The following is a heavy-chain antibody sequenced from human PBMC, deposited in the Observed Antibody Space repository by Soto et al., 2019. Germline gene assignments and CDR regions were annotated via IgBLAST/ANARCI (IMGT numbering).Heavy chain of an antibody. CDR3: AHGSLYDCWSGYPQGYFDL. V-gene: IGHV2-5*02. CDR2: IYWDDDK. D-gene: IGHD3-3*01. CDR1: GFSLSTSGVG. J-gene: IGHJ2*01. Sequence: QITLKESGPTLVKPTQTLTLTCTFSGFSLSTSGVGVGWIRQPPGKALEWLALIYWDDDKRYSPSLKSRLTITQDNSKNQVVLTMTNMDPVDTATYYCAHGSLYDCWSGYPQGYFDLWGRGTLVTVSS.